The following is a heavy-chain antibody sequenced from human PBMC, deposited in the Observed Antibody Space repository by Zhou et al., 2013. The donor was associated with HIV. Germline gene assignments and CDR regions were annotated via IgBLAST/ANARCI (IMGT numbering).Heavy chain of an antibody. CDR3: ARRLKNLGKDERYYGMDV. D-gene: IGHD7-27*01. Sequence: QVQLVQSGAEVKKPGSSVKVSCKASGGTFSSYAISWVRQAPGQGLEWMGGIIPIFGTANYAQKFQGRVTITADESTSTAYMELSSLRSEDTAVYYCARRLKNLGKDERYYGMDVWGPRGPRSPSPQ. J-gene: IGHJ6*01. CDR1: GGTFSSYA. CDR2: IIPIFGTA. V-gene: IGHV1-69*12.